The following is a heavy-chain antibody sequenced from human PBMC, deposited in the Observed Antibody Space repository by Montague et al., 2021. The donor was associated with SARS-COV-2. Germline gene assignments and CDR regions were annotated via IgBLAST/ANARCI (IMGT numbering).Heavy chain of an antibody. CDR1: GGSISRSSYY. CDR3: ARHGWNDSGNFHFDY. D-gene: IGHD3-10*01. J-gene: IGHJ4*02. CDR2: MYYSGST. Sequence: SETLSLTCTVSGGSISRSSYYWGWIRQPPGKGLEWIGSMYYSGSTYYNASLKSRVTISVDTSKNQFSLKLNSVTAADTAVYYCARHGWNDSGNFHFDYWGQGTLVTVSS. V-gene: IGHV4-39*01.